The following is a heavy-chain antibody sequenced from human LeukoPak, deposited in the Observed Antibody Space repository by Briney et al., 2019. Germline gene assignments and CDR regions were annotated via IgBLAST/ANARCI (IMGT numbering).Heavy chain of an antibody. CDR2: ISGSGGST. J-gene: IGHJ4*02. CDR1: GFTFSSYA. V-gene: IGHV3-23*01. CDR3: AKQLGYCSDGSCYFPY. Sequence: QPGGSLRLSCAASGFTFSSYAMSWVRQAPGKGLEWVSPISGSGGSTYYADSVKGRFTISRDNSKNTLYLQMNSLRAEDTAVYYCAKQLGYCSDGSCYFPYWGQGTLVTVSS. D-gene: IGHD2-15*01.